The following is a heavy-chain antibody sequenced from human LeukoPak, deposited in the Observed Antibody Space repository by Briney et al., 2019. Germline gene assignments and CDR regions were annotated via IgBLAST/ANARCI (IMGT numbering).Heavy chain of an antibody. CDR2: ISHSGST. D-gene: IGHD3-16*01. CDR3: ARGGWVGY. CDR1: GESFSGYY. V-gene: IGHV4-34*01. J-gene: IGHJ4*02. Sequence: SETLSLTCAVYGESFSGYYWSWIRQPPGKGLEWIGEISHSGSTNYNPSLKSRVTISVDTSKNQFSLKLSSVTAADTAVYYCARGGWVGYWGQGTLVTVSS.